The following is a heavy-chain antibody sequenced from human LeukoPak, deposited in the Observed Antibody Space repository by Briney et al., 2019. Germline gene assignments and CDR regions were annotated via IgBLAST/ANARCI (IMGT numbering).Heavy chain of an antibody. CDR3: ARAAGYIVATGTGGYMDV. CDR1: GYTFTGYY. J-gene: IGHJ6*03. D-gene: IGHD5-12*01. V-gene: IGHV1-2*02. Sequence: ASVKVSCKASGYTFTGYYMHWVRQAPGQGLEWMGWINPNSGGTNYAQKFQGRVTMTRDTSISTAYMELSRLRSDDTAVYYCARAAGYIVATGTGGYMDVWGKGTTVTVSS. CDR2: INPNSGGT.